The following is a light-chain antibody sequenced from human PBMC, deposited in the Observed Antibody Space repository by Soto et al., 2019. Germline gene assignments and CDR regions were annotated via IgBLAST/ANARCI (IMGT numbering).Light chain of an antibody. CDR1: QSISSW. V-gene: IGKV1-5*03. J-gene: IGKJ4*02. Sequence: DIQMTQSPSTLSASVGDRVTITCRASQSISSWLAWYQQKPGKAPKLLIHKASSLESGVPSRFSGSGSGTEFTLTFSSRRPEDFATSYCQQYNSYPLTFGGGTKVEI. CDR2: KAS. CDR3: QQYNSYPLT.